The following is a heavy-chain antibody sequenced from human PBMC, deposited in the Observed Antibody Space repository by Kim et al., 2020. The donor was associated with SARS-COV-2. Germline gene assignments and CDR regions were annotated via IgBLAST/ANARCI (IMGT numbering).Heavy chain of an antibody. V-gene: IGHV3-11*01. CDR2: ISSSGSTI. CDR1: GFTFSDYY. Sequence: GGSLRLSCAASGFTFSDYYMSWIRQAPGKGLEWVSYISSSGSTIYYADSVKGRFTISRDNAKNSLYLQMNSLRAEDTAVYYCARDVRPHDIMITFGGVIGSADEWWRGAFDSWGQGTMVTVSS. D-gene: IGHD3-16*02. J-gene: IGHJ3*02. CDR3: ARDVRPHDIMITFGGVIGSADEWWRGAFDS.